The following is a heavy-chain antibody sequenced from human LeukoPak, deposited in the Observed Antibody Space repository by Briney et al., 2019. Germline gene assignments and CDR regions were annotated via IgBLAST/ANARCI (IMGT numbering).Heavy chain of an antibody. Sequence: GGSLRLSCAASGFTFSAYAMAWVRQAPGKGLEWVSTISGSGGTTYSADSVKGRFTISRDNSKNILYLQVNSLRAGDTAVYYCAKDYYYDSGGYYYGDAFDIWGQGTMVTVSS. V-gene: IGHV3-23*01. CDR3: AKDYYYDSGGYYYGDAFDI. CDR2: ISGSGGTT. J-gene: IGHJ3*02. D-gene: IGHD3-22*01. CDR1: GFTFSAYA.